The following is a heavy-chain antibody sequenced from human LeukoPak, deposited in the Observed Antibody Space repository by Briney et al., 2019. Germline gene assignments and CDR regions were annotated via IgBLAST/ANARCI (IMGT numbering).Heavy chain of an antibody. CDR3: ARDSHVGEWELPLPTDY. CDR2: INPSGGST. J-gene: IGHJ4*02. Sequence: ASVKVSCKASGYTFTSYYMHWVRQAPGQGLEWMGIINPSGGSTSYAQKFQGRVTMTRDMSTSTVYMELSSLRSEDTALYYCARDSHVGEWELPLPTDYWGQGTLVTVSS. V-gene: IGHV1-46*01. CDR1: GYTFTSYY. D-gene: IGHD1-26*01.